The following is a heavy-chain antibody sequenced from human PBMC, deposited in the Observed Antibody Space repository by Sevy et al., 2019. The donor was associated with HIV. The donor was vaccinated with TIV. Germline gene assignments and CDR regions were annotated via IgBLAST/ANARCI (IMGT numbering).Heavy chain of an antibody. Sequence: GGSLRLSCAGSGFTFSDYYMSWIRQAPGKGLEWISYMSSTGTTTYYAHSGKGRFTVSRENAKNSFYLQRNSLRGDDTAVYYCAGEPTVISFDYWGQGSLVTVSS. CDR2: MSSTGTTT. CDR1: GFTFSDYY. CDR3: AGEPTVISFDY. J-gene: IGHJ4*02. D-gene: IGHD4-17*01. V-gene: IGHV3-11*01.